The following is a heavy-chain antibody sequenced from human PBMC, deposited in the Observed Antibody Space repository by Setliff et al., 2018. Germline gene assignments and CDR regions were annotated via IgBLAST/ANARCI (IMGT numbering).Heavy chain of an antibody. J-gene: IGHJ6*03. CDR2: ISGSDGST. V-gene: IGHV3-23*01. CDR3: ARPMYYYYYYMDV. Sequence: GGSLRLSCAASGFTFSSYAMSWVRQAPGKGLEWVSAISGSDGSTYYADSVKGRFTISRDNSKNTLYLQLNSLRSEDTAIYYCARPMYYYYYYMDVWGKGTAVTVSS. CDR1: GFTFSSYA.